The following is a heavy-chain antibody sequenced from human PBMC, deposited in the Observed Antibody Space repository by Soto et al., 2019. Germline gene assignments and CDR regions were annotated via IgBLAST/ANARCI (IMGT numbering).Heavy chain of an antibody. J-gene: IGHJ5*02. Sequence: QLQLQESGPGLVQPSETLSLTCTVSGGSITSGDNYYWGWIRQPPGKGLEYIGSVHYNGRTYYNPSLKSRVTVSGDPSKHQFSLKLTSVTGADTAVYYCARHGTGSYYAVDTWGQGTLVTVSS. V-gene: IGHV4-39*01. CDR3: ARHGTGSYYAVDT. CDR2: VHYNGRT. CDR1: GGSITSGDNYY. D-gene: IGHD3-10*01.